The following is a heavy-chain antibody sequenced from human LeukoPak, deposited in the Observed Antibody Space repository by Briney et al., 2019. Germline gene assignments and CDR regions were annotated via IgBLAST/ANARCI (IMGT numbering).Heavy chain of an antibody. Sequence: GGSLRLSCAVSGFSLSDYYMNWVRQAPGKGLEWISYVTSTGRSTNYADPVKGRFTISRDSAKNSVSLQLSSLTAEDTAVYYCARGRRGSYYTFQVWGQWTLVSVSS. J-gene: IGHJ1*01. CDR1: GFSLSDYY. V-gene: IGHV3-11*01. CDR3: ARGRRGSYYTFQV. CDR2: VTSTGRST. D-gene: IGHD3-16*01.